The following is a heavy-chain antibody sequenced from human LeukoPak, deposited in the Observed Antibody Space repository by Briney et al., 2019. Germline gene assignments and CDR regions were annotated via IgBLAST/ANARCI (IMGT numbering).Heavy chain of an antibody. Sequence: PSETLSLTCTVSGDSIGSHYWSWIRQPPGKGLEWIGYINYSGRTNYNPSLTGRVTVSVDTSNNQYSLRLTSVTAADTAVYYCARHSSSWSWFDPWGQGTLVTVSS. J-gene: IGHJ5*02. V-gene: IGHV4-59*08. CDR2: INYSGRT. D-gene: IGHD6-13*01. CDR3: ARHSSSWSWFDP. CDR1: GDSIGSHY.